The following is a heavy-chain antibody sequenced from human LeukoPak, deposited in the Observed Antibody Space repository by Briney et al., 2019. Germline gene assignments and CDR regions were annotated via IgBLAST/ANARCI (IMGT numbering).Heavy chain of an antibody. Sequence: GGSLRLSCAASGFTFTDYSMNWVRQAPGKGLEWVSYISSGSSIMYYADSVKGRLTISRDNAKNSLYLQMNSLRAEDTAVYYCARGPGIAAAAEGDHFGYWGQGTLVTVSS. CDR2: ISSGSSIM. J-gene: IGHJ4*02. V-gene: IGHV3-48*01. CDR1: GFTFTDYS. D-gene: IGHD6-13*01. CDR3: ARGPGIAAAAEGDHFGY.